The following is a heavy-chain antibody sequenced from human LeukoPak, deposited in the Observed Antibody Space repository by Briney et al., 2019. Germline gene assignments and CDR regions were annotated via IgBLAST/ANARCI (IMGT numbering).Heavy chain of an antibody. D-gene: IGHD2-2*01. J-gene: IGHJ4*02. CDR1: RFTFSNAW. V-gene: IGHV3-15*01. CDR3: TTDIVVVPASGY. Sequence: PGGSLRLSCAASRFTFSNAWMSWVRQAPGKWLEWVGRIKSKTDGGTTDCAAPVKGRFTISRDDSKNTLYLQMNSLKTEDTAVYYCTTDIVVVPASGYWGQGTLVTVSS. CDR2: IKSKTDGGTT.